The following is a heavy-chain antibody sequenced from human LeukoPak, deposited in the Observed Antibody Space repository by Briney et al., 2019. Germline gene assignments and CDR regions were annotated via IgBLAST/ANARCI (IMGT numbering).Heavy chain of an antibody. CDR3: ARWFCSGGSCYSGFDY. Sequence: ASVTVSCKASGGTFSSYAISWVRQAPGQGLEWMGRIIPILGIANYAQKFQGRVTITADKSTSTAYMELSSLRSEDTAVYYCARWFCSGGSCYSGFDYWGQGTLVTVSS. V-gene: IGHV1-69*04. J-gene: IGHJ4*02. CDR2: IIPILGIA. D-gene: IGHD2-15*01. CDR1: GGTFSSYA.